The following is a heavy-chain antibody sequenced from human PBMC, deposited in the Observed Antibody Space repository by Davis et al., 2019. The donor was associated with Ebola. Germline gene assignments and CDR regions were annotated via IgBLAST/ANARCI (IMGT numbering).Heavy chain of an antibody. J-gene: IGHJ4*02. CDR2: ISAYNGNT. CDR1: GYTFTSYG. V-gene: IGHV1-18*04. Sequence: ASVKVSCKASGYTFTSYGISWVRQAPGQGLEWMGWISAYNGNTNYAQKLQGRVTMTTDTSTSTAYMELRSLRSEDTAVYYCARSLGRGDIVVVPAAPSFRYWGQGTLVTVSS. D-gene: IGHD2-2*01. CDR3: ARSLGRGDIVVVPAAPSFRY.